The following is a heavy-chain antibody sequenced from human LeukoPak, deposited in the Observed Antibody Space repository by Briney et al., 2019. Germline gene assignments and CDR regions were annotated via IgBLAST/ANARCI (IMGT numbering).Heavy chain of an antibody. J-gene: IGHJ5*02. V-gene: IGHV4-59*01. D-gene: IGHD2-21*02. Sequence: SETLSLTCTVSVGSISNYYWSWIRQPPGGGLEWIGYIYFSGSTNYNPSLKSRVIISVDTSKNQFSLQLKSVTAADTAIYYCARGRIVSTGIHGWLDPWGQGTLVTVSS. CDR3: ARGRIVSTGIHGWLDP. CDR1: VGSISNYY. CDR2: IYFSGST.